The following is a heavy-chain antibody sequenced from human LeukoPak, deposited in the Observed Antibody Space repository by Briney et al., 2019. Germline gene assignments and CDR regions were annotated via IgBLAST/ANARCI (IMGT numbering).Heavy chain of an antibody. CDR2: IKRGGST. CDR3: KWERTVYYSLDV. D-gene: IGHD1-26*01. CDR1: GFKFSDAW. Sequence: GGSLRLSCTASGFKFSDAWMTWVRQAPGKGLEWLGRIKRGGSTDYAVPVNNRFTISRDDSKNTIYLQINGLKTEDTAVYYCKWERTVYYSLDVWGQGTTVTVSS. V-gene: IGHV3-15*01. J-gene: IGHJ6*02.